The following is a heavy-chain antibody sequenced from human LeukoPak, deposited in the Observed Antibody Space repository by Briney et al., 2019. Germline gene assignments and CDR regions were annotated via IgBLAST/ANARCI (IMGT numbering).Heavy chain of an antibody. CDR2: ISGSSTST. CDR1: GFTFSSYA. CDR3: AKSLTGSGSYYSPGAFDV. D-gene: IGHD3-10*01. V-gene: IGHV3-23*01. J-gene: IGHJ3*01. Sequence: PGGSLRLSCAASGFTFSSYAMNWVRQAPGKGLEWVSSISGSSTSTYYADSVQGRFTISRDNSKNTLYLQVSSLRAEDAAVYYCAKSLTGSGSYYSPGAFDVWGRGTMVTVSP.